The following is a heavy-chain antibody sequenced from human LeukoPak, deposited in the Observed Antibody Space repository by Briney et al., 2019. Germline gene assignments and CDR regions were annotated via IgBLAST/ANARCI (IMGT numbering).Heavy chain of an antibody. CDR1: GGSISSYY. CDR3: ARSAFLVTAPGLYYFDY. CDR2: IYNSGST. J-gene: IGHJ4*02. D-gene: IGHD6-13*01. Sequence: SATLSLTCTVSGGSISSYYWSWIRQPAGKGLEWIGHIYNSGSTNYNPYLKGRVTMSVATTKNQFSLHLSSVTAADTAVYYCARSAFLVTAPGLYYFDYWGQGTLVAVSS. V-gene: IGHV4-4*07.